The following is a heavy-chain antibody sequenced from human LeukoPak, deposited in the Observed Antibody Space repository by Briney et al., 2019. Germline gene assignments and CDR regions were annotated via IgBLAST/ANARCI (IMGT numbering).Heavy chain of an antibody. CDR2: IYRGGST. V-gene: IGHV3-53*01. CDR1: GFTISSNY. D-gene: IGHD6-13*01. J-gene: IGHJ4*02. Sequence: PGGSLRLSCAASGFTISSNYMRWVRQAPGKGVEWVAVIYRGGSTYYADSVTGRFTISRDNSKHTLYLQMNSLRAEDTAVYYCARDSALDGIAAAGTVGGVWGQGTLVTVSS. CDR3: ARDSALDGIAAAGTVGGV.